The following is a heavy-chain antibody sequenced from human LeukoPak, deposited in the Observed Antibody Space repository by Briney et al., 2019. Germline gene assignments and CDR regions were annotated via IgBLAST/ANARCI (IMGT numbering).Heavy chain of an antibody. Sequence: GGSLRLSCVASGIDISYHYVGWVRQAPGKGLEWVSVIHTGGTTHYADSVKGRFTVSKDTSNNTVLLQMNSLRVEDTAVYFCARVWFGYFFQWGQGALVTVSS. CDR3: ARVWFGYFFQ. J-gene: IGHJ4*02. CDR2: IHTGGTT. V-gene: IGHV3-53*01. D-gene: IGHD3-10*01. CDR1: GIDISYHY.